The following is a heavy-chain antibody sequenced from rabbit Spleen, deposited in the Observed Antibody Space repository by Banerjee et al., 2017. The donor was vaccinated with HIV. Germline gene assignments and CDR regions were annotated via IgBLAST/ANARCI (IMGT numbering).Heavy chain of an antibody. CDR3: ARGVVAYGGSGWDL. CDR2: TGTTTT. CDR1: GFSFSYSYW. Sequence: EESGGDLVKPEGSLTLTCTASGFSFSYSYWICWVRQAPGKGLEWIGCTGTTTTWYASWAKGRFTISKTSSTTATLQLNSLTVADTATYFCARGVVAYGGSGWDLWGPGTLVTVS. V-gene: IGHV1S45*01. J-gene: IGHJ4*01. D-gene: IGHD6-1*01.